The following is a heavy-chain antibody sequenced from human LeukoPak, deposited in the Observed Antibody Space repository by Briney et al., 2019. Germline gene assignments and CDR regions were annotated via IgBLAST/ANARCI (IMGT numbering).Heavy chain of an antibody. V-gene: IGHV3-7*01. Sequence: GGSLRLSCAASGFTFSNYWLSWVRQAPGKGLEWVANIKQDGGEKNYVDSVEGRFTISRDNAKSSLYLQMNSLRGEDTAVYYCATEVGSPDIRSAFEIWGRGTMVTVSS. CDR3: ATEVGSPDIRSAFEI. CDR1: GFTFSNYW. D-gene: IGHD2-15*01. CDR2: IKQDGGEK. J-gene: IGHJ3*02.